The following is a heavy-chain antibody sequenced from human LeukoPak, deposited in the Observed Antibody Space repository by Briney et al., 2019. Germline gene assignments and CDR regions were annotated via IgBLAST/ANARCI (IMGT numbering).Heavy chain of an antibody. J-gene: IGHJ4*02. V-gene: IGHV3-7*05. CDR1: GFTFSSSW. D-gene: IGHD5-18*01. CDR2: IKHDGSEG. Sequence: GGSLRLSCAASGFTFSSSWMSWVRQAPGKGLEWVANIKHDGSEGFYVDSLKGRFTISRDNAKNTLYLQMNSLRVEDTAVYYCTRDRYGDWGQGTLVTVSS. CDR3: TRDRYGD.